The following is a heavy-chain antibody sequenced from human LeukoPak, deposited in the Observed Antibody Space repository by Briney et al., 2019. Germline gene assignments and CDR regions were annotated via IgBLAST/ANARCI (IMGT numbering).Heavy chain of an antibody. D-gene: IGHD2-8*01. CDR3: ARRYCTNGVCYYP. CDR2: INPNSGGT. J-gene: IGHJ5*02. V-gene: IGHV1-2*02. CDR1: GYTFTGYY. Sequence: GASVKVSCKASGYTFTGYYMHWVRQAPGQGLEWMGWINPNSGGTNYAQKFQGRVTMTRDTSISTAYMELSRLRPDDTAVYYCARRYCTNGVCYYPWGQGTLVTVSS.